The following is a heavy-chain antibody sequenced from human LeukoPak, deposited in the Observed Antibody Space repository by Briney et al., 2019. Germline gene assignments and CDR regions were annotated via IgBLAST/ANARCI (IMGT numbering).Heavy chain of an antibody. CDR3: ARYPPGRGGFDI. Sequence: PGGSLRLSCAASGFTFTNYNMNWVRQAPGKGLEWLSSISGSSSYMYYADSVKGRFTISRDNAKNLLYVHMNSLRAEDTAVYYCARYPPGRGGFDIWGQGTMVTVSS. D-gene: IGHD2-8*02. CDR2: ISGSSSYM. V-gene: IGHV3-21*01. J-gene: IGHJ3*02. CDR1: GFTFTNYN.